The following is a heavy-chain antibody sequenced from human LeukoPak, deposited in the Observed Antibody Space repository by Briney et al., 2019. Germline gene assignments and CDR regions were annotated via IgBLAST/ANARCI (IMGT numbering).Heavy chain of an antibody. V-gene: IGHV1-69*13. CDR1: GYTFTSNY. Sequence: SVKVSCKAFGYTFTSNYMHWVRQAPGQGLEWMGGIIPIFGTANYAQKFQGRVTITADESTSTAYMELSSLRSEDTAVYYCASSRQWLERWFDPWGQGTLVTVSS. D-gene: IGHD6-19*01. CDR3: ASSRQWLERWFDP. J-gene: IGHJ5*02. CDR2: IIPIFGTA.